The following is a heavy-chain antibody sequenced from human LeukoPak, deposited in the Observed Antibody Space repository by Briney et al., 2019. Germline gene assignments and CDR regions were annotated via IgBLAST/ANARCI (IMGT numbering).Heavy chain of an antibody. V-gene: IGHV1-2*02. CDR3: ARDSLSTVTTGPLFDY. CDR2: INPNSGGT. CDR1: GYTFTGYY. J-gene: IGHJ4*02. D-gene: IGHD4-17*01. Sequence: ASVKVSCKASGYTFTGYYMHWVRQAPGQGLEWMGWINPNSGGTNYAQKFQGRVTMTRDTSISTAYMELSRLRSDDTAVYYCARDSLSTVTTGPLFDYWGQGTLVTVSS.